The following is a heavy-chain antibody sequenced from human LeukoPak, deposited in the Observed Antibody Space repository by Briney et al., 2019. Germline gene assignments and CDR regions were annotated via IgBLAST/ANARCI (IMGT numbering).Heavy chain of an antibody. CDR1: GDSISSSSYY. D-gene: IGHD3-16*01. V-gene: IGHV4-39*07. CDR2: IYYSGST. Sequence: SETLSLTCTVSGDSISSSSYYWGWIRQPPGKGLEWIGSIYYSGSTYYNPSLKSRVTISVDTSKNQFSLKLSSVTAADTAVYYCARIHTSSDYYYMDVWGKGTTVTVSS. J-gene: IGHJ6*03. CDR3: ARIHTSSDYYYMDV.